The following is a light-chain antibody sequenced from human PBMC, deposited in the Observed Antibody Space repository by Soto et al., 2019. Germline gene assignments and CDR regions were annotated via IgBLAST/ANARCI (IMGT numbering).Light chain of an antibody. V-gene: IGLV2-11*01. Sequence: QSALTQPRSVSGSPGQSVTISCTGTSSNVGAYTFVSWYQHHPGKAPNLIIYHVNKRPSGVPDRFSGSKSGNTASLTISGLQAEDESDYYCSSDGGSSDVVFGGGTKLTVL. CDR2: HVN. CDR1: SSNVGAYTF. CDR3: SSDGGSSDVV. J-gene: IGLJ2*01.